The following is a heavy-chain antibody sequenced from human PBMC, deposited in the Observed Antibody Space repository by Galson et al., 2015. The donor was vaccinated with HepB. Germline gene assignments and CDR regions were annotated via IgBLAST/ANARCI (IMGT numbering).Heavy chain of an antibody. J-gene: IGHJ5*02. CDR2: INPSGGST. D-gene: IGHD4-17*01. CDR3: ARSYLEVDYGDYVGWFDP. CDR1: GYTFTSYY. V-gene: IGHV1-46*04. Sequence: SVKVSCKASGYTFTSYYMHWVRQAPGQGLEWMGIINPSGGSTSYAQKLQGRVTMTRDTSTSTVYMELSSLRSEDTAVYYCARSYLEVDYGDYVGWFDPWGQGTLVTVSS.